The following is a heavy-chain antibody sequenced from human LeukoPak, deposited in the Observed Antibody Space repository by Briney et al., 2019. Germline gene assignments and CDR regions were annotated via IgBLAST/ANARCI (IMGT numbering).Heavy chain of an antibody. CDR1: GFTFSSYS. D-gene: IGHD5-18*01. Sequence: PGGSLRLSCAASGFTFSSYSMNWVRQAPGKGLEWVSSIGSSSSYIYYADSVKGRFTISRDNAKNSLYLQMNSLRAEDTAVYYCARLGGYSYGYSDYWGQGTLVTVSS. CDR2: IGSSSSYI. CDR3: ARLGGYSYGYSDY. V-gene: IGHV3-21*01. J-gene: IGHJ4*02.